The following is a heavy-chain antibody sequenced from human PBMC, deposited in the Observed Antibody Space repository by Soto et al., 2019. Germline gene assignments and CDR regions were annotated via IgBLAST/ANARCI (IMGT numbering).Heavy chain of an antibody. V-gene: IGHV1-2*04. CDR3: ARAHRLLWFGEFPLDY. CDR1: GYTFTGYY. J-gene: IGHJ4*02. D-gene: IGHD3-10*01. Sequence: ASVKVSCKASGYTFTGYYMHWVRQAPGQGLEWMGWNNPNSGGTNYAQKFQGWVTMTRDTSISTAYMELSRLRSDDTAVYYCARAHRLLWFGEFPLDYWGQGTLVTVSS. CDR2: NNPNSGGT.